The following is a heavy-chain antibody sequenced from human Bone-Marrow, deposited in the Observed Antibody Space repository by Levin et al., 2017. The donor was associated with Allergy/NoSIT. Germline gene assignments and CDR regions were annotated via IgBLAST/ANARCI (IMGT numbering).Heavy chain of an antibody. Sequence: KPSETLSLTCNVSGGSISGHHYYWNWIRQHPGKGLEWIGHIYKSGSTSYNPSLKSRITISVDTSKNQFSLTLNSVTAADTAVYYCATGGAVATPWFDSWGQGTLV. CDR3: ATGGAVATPWFDS. J-gene: IGHJ5*01. D-gene: IGHD5-24*01. CDR2: IYKSGST. CDR1: GGSISGHHYY. V-gene: IGHV4-31*03.